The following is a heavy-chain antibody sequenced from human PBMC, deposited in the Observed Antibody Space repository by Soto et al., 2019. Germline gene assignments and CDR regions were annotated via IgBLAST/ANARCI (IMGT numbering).Heavy chain of an antibody. D-gene: IGHD6-19*01. Sequence: EVQLVESGGGLVQPGRSLRLSCAASGFTFDDYAMHWVRQAPGKGLEWVSGISWNSGSIGYADSVKGRFTISRDNAKNSLYLQMNSLRAEDTALYYCAKDLSNGYSSGWYLRVWGQGTLVTGSS. V-gene: IGHV3-9*01. J-gene: IGHJ4*02. CDR1: GFTFDDYA. CDR2: ISWNSGSI. CDR3: AKDLSNGYSSGWYLRV.